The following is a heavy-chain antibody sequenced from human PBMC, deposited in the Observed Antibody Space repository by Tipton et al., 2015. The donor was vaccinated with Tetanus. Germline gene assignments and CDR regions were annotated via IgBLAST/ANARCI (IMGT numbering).Heavy chain of an antibody. CDR3: AREQAAAGTSRFDY. V-gene: IGHV4-61*03. Sequence: TLSLTCTVSGGSVRSGDYSWNWIRQPPGKGLEWLAYVSYSGRTNSNYSLKSRITISQDTTKNHFSLRLGFVTAADTAMYYCAREQAAAGTSRFDYCGQGARVTVSS. CDR2: VSYSGRT. J-gene: IGHJ4*02. CDR1: GGSVRSGDYS. D-gene: IGHD6-13*01.